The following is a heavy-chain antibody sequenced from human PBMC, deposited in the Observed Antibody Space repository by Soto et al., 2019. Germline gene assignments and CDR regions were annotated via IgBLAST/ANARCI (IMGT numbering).Heavy chain of an antibody. J-gene: IGHJ6*02. D-gene: IGHD6-13*01. CDR3: AELGIAAANYYYGMDV. CDR1: GGTFSSYA. Sequence: GASVKVSCKASGGTFSSYAISWVRQAPGQGLEWMGGIIPIFGTANYAQKFQGRVTITADESTSTAYMELSSLRSEDTAVYYCAELGIAAANYYYGMDVWGQGTTVTAP. V-gene: IGHV1-69*13. CDR2: IIPIFGTA.